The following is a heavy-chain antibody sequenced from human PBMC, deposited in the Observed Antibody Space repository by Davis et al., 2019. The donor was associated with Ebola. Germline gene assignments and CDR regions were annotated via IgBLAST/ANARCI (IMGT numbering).Heavy chain of an antibody. J-gene: IGHJ4*02. CDR2: TYYSSKWYN. Sequence: HSQTLSLTCAISVDSVSSGNGAWNCIKQSPSGGLEWLGRTYYSSKWYNDYAVSVKSRITINPDTSKNQFSLHLNSVTPEDAAVYFCARGWLRSPGFDYWGQGTLVSVSS. CDR3: ARGWLRSPGFDY. D-gene: IGHD5-12*01. CDR1: VDSVSSGNGA. V-gene: IGHV6-1*01.